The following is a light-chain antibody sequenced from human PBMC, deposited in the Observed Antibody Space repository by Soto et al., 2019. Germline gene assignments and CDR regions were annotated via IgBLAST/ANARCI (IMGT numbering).Light chain of an antibody. Sequence: QSALTQPASVSGSPGQSITISCTGTSSDVGGYNLVSWYQQHPGKAPKLMIYEGSKRPSGVSNRFSGSKSGNTASLTISGLQAEDEADYYCCSYAGSRTFYVFGTGTKLTVL. CDR2: EGS. J-gene: IGLJ1*01. CDR3: CSYAGSRTFYV. CDR1: SSDVGGYNL. V-gene: IGLV2-23*03.